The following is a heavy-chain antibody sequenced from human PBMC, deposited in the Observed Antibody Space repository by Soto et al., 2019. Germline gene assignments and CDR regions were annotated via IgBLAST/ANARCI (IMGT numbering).Heavy chain of an antibody. CDR1: GFTFSSYS. Sequence: GGSLRLSCAASGFTFSSYSMNWVRQAPGKGLEWVSSISSSSSYIYYADSVKGRFTISRDNAKNSLYLQMNSLRAEDTAVYYCASSRMAGYHFLDYWGQGTLVTVSS. CDR2: ISSSSSYI. V-gene: IGHV3-21*01. D-gene: IGHD6-19*01. CDR3: ASSRMAGYHFLDY. J-gene: IGHJ4*02.